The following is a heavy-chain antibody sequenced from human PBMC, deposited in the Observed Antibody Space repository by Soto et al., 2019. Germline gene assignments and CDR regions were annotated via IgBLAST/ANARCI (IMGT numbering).Heavy chain of an antibody. J-gene: IGHJ4*02. Sequence: QVQLVQSGAEEKKPGASVKVSCKASGYTFTIYAMHWVRQAPGQGLEWMGWINAGNGNTKYSQKFQGRVTITRDTSASTAYMELSSLRSEDTAVYYCARGITLPTPLDYWGQGTLVTVSS. CDR2: INAGNGNT. CDR1: GYTFTIYA. CDR3: ARGITLPTPLDY. D-gene: IGHD1-20*01. V-gene: IGHV1-3*05.